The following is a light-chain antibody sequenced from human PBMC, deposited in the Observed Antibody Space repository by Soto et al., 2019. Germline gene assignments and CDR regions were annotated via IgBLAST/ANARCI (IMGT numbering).Light chain of an antibody. V-gene: IGKV1-17*01. CDR1: QDIRND. CDR3: QQLSTYPST. CDR2: AAS. J-gene: IGKJ4*01. Sequence: SHMTHSPSSLSSFVGDRVTITCRASQDIRNDLAWYQQKPGEAPKLLIFAASTLQSGVPSRFSGSGSGTDFTLTISSLQAEDFATYYCQQLSTYPSTFGGGTKVDIK.